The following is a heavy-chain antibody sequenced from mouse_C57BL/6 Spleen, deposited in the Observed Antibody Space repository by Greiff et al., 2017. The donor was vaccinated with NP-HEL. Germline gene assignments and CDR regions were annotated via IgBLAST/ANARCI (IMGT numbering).Heavy chain of an antibody. CDR2: IDPENGDT. CDR3: TTPDGYPL. V-gene: IGHV14-4*01. CDR1: GFNIKDDY. Sequence: DVKLQESGAELVRPGASVKLSCTASGFNIKDDYMHWVKQRPEQGLEWIGWIDPENGDTEYASKFQGKATITADTSSNTAYLQLSSLTSEDTAVYYCTTPDGYPLWGQGTLVTVSA. J-gene: IGHJ3*01. D-gene: IGHD2-3*01.